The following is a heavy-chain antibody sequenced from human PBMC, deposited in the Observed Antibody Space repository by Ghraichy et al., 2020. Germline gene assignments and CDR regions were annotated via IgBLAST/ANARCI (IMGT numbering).Heavy chain of an antibody. CDR3: ATIDLVVVISGYNWFDP. J-gene: IGHJ5*02. V-gene: IGHV4-34*01. D-gene: IGHD3-22*01. CDR2: INHSGST. CDR1: GGSFSGYY. Sequence: SETLSLTCAVYGGSFSGYYWSWIRQPPGKGLEWIGEINHSGSTNYNPSLKSRVTISVDTSKNQFSLKLSSVTAADTAVYYCATIDLVVVISGYNWFDPWGQGTLVTVSS.